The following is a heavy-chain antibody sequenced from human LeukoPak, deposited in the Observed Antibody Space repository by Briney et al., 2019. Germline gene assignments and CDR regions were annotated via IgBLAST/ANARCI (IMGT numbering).Heavy chain of an antibody. Sequence: GSLRLSCAASGFTFRSYAIYWVRQAPGKGLEWVSGISGSGGDTYFADSVKGRFTISRDNSKNTVFLQMDSLRAEDTAVYYCAKTTAGYSSGRYPGWPIDYWGQGTLVTVSS. CDR1: GFTFRSYA. CDR3: AKTTAGYSSGRYPGWPIDY. J-gene: IGHJ4*02. V-gene: IGHV3-23*01. D-gene: IGHD6-19*01. CDR2: ISGSGGDT.